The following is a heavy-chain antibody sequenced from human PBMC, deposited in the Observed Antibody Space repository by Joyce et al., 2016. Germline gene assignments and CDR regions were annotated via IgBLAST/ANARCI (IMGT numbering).Heavy chain of an antibody. CDR1: GFTFSGYS. Sequence: EVQLVESGGGLVQPGGSLRLSCVASGFTFSGYSMNWGRQAPGKGLEWISYIDRSSTTIYYADSVKGRFTISRDNVKNSVYLQMNSLRADDTAVYFCARDPDCDGGNCYSDFDYWGQGTLVTVSS. V-gene: IGHV3-48*01. CDR2: IDRSSTTI. D-gene: IGHD2-15*01. CDR3: ARDPDCDGGNCYSDFDY. J-gene: IGHJ4*02.